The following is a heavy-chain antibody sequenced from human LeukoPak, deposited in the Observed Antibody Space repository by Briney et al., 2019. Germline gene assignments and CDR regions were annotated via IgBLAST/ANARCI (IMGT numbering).Heavy chain of an antibody. J-gene: IGHJ4*02. V-gene: IGHV3-7*01. CDR3: AKTGERDY. CDR1: GFTFSNNY. D-gene: IGHD7-27*01. CDR2: IKGDASLA. Sequence: PGGSLRLSCAASGFTFSNNYMAWVRQAPGEGLEWVANIKGDASLAAYVDSVKGRFTISRDNGENAVYLQMNSLRDDDTAVYYCAKTGERDYWGQGTLVTVSS.